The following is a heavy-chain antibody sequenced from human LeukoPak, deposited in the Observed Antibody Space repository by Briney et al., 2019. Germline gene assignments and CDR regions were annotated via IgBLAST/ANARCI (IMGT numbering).Heavy chain of an antibody. J-gene: IGHJ4*02. CDR1: GGSFSGYY. CDR2: INHSGST. Sequence: KTSETLSLTCAVYGGSFSGYYWSWIRQPPGKGLEWIGEINHSGSTNYNPSLKSRVTISVDTPKNQFSLKLSSVTAADTAVYYCARGSRPTIFDYWGQGTLVTVSS. V-gene: IGHV4-34*01. D-gene: IGHD4/OR15-4a*01. CDR3: ARGSRPTIFDY.